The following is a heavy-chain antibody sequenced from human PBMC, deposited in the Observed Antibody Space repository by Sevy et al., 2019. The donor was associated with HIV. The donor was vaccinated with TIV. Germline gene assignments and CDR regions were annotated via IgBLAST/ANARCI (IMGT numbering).Heavy chain of an antibody. CDR3: AKEKVVGGYYGMDV. J-gene: IGHJ6*02. Sequence: GGSLRLSCAASGFTFDDYAMHWVRQAPGKGLEWVSGISWNSGSIGYADSVKGRFTISRDNAKISLYLQMNSLRAEDTALYYCAKEKVVGGYYGMDVWGQGTTVTVSS. V-gene: IGHV3-9*01. CDR2: ISWNSGSI. D-gene: IGHD2-15*01. CDR1: GFTFDDYA.